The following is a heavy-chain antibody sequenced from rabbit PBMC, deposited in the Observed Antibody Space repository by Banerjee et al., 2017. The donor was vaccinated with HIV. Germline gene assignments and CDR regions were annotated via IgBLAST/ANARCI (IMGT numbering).Heavy chain of an antibody. D-gene: IGHD4-2*01. CDR3: ARAYDDSRSYFKL. CDR1: GFSFSSSYC. CDR2: IYGGSSGST. V-gene: IGHV1S40*01. J-gene: IGHJ4*01. Sequence: QSLEESGGDLVKPGASLTLTCTASGFSFSSSYCICWVRQAPGKGLEWIGAIYGGSSGSTYYASWAKGRFTISKTSSTTVTLQMTSLTAADTATYFCARAYDDSRSYFKLWGPGTLVTVS.